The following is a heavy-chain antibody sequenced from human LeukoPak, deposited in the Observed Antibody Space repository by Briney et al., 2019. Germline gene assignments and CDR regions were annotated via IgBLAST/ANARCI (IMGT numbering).Heavy chain of an antibody. Sequence: PSETLSLTCAVYGGSFSGYYWSWIRQPPGKGLEWIGEINHSGSTNYNPSLKSRVTISVDTSKNQFSLKLSSVTAADTAVYYCASGEGSYYFWAWGQGTLVTVSS. CDR2: INHSGST. CDR3: ASGEGSYYFWA. CDR1: GGSFSGYY. D-gene: IGHD1-26*01. J-gene: IGHJ5*02. V-gene: IGHV4-34*01.